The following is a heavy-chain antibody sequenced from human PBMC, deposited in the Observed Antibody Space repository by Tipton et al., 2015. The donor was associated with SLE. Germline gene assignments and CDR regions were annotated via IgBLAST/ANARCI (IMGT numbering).Heavy chain of an antibody. Sequence: TLSLTCTVSVGSISSYYWSWIRQPPGKGLEWIGYISTSGSTNYNPSPQSRVTISVDTSKNQFSLKLSSVTAADTAVYYCARLVSGSYSYFDYWGQGTLVTVSS. V-gene: IGHV4-4*08. CDR1: VGSISSYY. CDR3: ARLVSGSYSYFDY. J-gene: IGHJ4*02. CDR2: ISTSGST. D-gene: IGHD1-26*01.